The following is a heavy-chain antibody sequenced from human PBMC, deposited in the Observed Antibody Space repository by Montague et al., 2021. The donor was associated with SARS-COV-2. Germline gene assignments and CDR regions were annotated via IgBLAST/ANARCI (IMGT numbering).Heavy chain of an antibody. CDR1: DASISTSNY. Sequence: SETLSLTCSVSDASISTSNYWGWLRQTPGKGLEWIARIHFTGTTYYKPSLKSRATISVDTSKNQFSLKLTSQTAADTAIYFCARDRNDGYDRFFDYWGQGTLVTVSS. V-gene: IGHV4-39*07. CDR3: ARDRNDGYDRFFDY. J-gene: IGHJ4*02. D-gene: IGHD5-12*01. CDR2: IHFTGTT.